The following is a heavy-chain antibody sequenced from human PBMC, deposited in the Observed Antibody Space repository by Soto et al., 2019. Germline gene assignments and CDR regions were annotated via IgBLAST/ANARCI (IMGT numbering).Heavy chain of an antibody. CDR1: GFTVSSNC. Sequence: GGSLRLSCAASGFTVSSNCMSWVRQAPGKGLEWVSVIYSGGSTYYADSVKGRFTISRDNSKNTLYLQMNSLRAEDTAVYYCARDSYRYYDFWSGYYSYYYYYGMDVWGHGTTVTVSS. D-gene: IGHD3-3*01. CDR3: ARDSYRYYDFWSGYYSYYYYYGMDV. V-gene: IGHV3-53*01. CDR2: IYSGGST. J-gene: IGHJ6*02.